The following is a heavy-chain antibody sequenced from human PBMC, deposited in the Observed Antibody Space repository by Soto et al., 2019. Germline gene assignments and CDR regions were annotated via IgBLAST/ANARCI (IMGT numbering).Heavy chain of an antibody. V-gene: IGHV1-2*04. CDR3: ARGDSTDCSNGVCSFFYNHDMDV. CDR1: GYKFTTYF. J-gene: IGHJ6*02. CDR2: INPKSGGT. D-gene: IGHD2-8*01. Sequence: GASVKVSCKASGYKFTTYFIHWVRQAPGQGLEWLGRINPKSGGTSTAQKFQGWVTMTTDTSISTASMELTRLTFDDTAIYYCARGDSTDCSNGVCSFFYNHDMDVWGQGTTVTV.